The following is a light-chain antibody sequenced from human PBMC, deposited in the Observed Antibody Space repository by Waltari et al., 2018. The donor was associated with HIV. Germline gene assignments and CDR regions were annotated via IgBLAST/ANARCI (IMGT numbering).Light chain of an antibody. CDR2: GAS. CDR1: QTVHSD. CDR3: QQYKDWPLT. J-gene: IGKJ4*02. Sequence: DIVMPQSPATLSVSPGDRAALSCRASQTVHSDLAWYQQKPGQPPSLLVYGASTRTTGIPARFSGSGYGTDFTLIISSLQSDDYAIYCCQQYKDWPLTFGRGTKVEIK. V-gene: IGKV3-15*01.